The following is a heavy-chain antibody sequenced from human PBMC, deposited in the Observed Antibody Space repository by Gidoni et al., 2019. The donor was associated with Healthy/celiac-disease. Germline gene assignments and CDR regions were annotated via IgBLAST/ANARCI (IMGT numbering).Heavy chain of an antibody. CDR3: ARIDYDILTGYQIHYYFDY. CDR2: IYSGGST. Sequence: EVQLVESGGGLVQLGGSLRLSCAASGFTVSSNYMSWVRQAPGKGLEWVSVIYSGGSTYYADSVKGRFTISRDNSKNTLYLQMNSLRAEDTAVYYCARIDYDILTGYQIHYYFDYWGQGTLVTVSS. D-gene: IGHD3-9*01. CDR1: GFTVSSNY. J-gene: IGHJ4*02. V-gene: IGHV3-66*01.